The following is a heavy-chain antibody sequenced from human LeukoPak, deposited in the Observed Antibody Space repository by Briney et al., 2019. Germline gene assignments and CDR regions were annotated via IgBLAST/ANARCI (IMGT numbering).Heavy chain of an antibody. CDR3: ARDLKRYSRGGDYFDY. CDR2: IYHSGST. CDR1: GGSISSGGYY. J-gene: IGHJ4*02. V-gene: IGHV4-30-2*01. Sequence: PSETLSLTCTVSGGSISSGGYYWSWIRQPPGKGLEWIGYIYHSGSTYYNPSLKSRVTISVDRSKNQFSLKLSSVTAADTAVYYCARDLKRYSRGGDYFDYWGQGTLVTVSS. D-gene: IGHD6-13*01.